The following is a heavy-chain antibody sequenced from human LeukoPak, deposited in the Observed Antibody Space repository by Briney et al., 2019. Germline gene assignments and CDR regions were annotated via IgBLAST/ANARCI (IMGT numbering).Heavy chain of an antibody. CDR2: INPNSGGT. J-gene: IGHJ3*02. CDR3: ARLYCSSTSCYTMHAFDI. Sequence: ASVKVSCKASGGTFSSYAISWVRQAPGQGLEWMGWINPNSGGTNYAQKFQGRVTMTRDTSISTAYMELSRLRSDDTAVYYCARLYCSSTSCYTMHAFDIWGQGTMVTVSS. D-gene: IGHD2-2*02. V-gene: IGHV1-2*02. CDR1: GGTFSSYA.